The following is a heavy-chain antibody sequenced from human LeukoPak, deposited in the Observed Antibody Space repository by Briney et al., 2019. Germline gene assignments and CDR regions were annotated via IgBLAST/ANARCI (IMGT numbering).Heavy chain of an antibody. CDR3: ARAPKYCSGGSCSDY. CDR2: ISSSSSYT. V-gene: IGHV3-11*05. Sequence: SGGSLRLSCAASGFTFSDYYMSWIRQAPGKGLEWISHISSSSSYTNYADSVKGRFTISRDNAKNSLYLQMDSLRAEDTAVYYCARAPKYCSGGSCSDYWGQGTLVTVSS. D-gene: IGHD2-15*01. J-gene: IGHJ4*02. CDR1: GFTFSDYY.